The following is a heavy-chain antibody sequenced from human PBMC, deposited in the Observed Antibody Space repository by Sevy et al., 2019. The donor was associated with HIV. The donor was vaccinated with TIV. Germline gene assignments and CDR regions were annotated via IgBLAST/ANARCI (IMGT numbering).Heavy chain of an antibody. CDR1: GFTFSNAW. J-gene: IGHJ4*02. CDR3: TTQLGGYYLKY. V-gene: IGHV3-15*07. Sequence: GGSLRLSCAASGFTFSNAWMNWVRQAPGKGLEWVGRIKSKTDGGTTYYSAPVKGRFTISRDDSKNTLYLQMNSLKTEDTAVYYCTTQLGGYYLKYWGQGTLVTVSS. D-gene: IGHD3-3*01. CDR2: IKSKTDGGTT.